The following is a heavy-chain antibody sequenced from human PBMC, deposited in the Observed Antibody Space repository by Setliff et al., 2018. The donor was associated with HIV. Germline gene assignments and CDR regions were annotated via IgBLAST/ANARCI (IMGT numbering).Heavy chain of an antibody. Sequence: ASVKVSCKASGYTFTAYGIAWVRQAPGQGLEWMGIINPTGASTTYAQQFQGRVTMTRDTSTSTAYMELSSLRSEDTAVYFCARTSPLYSRTFDAFDIWGQGTMVTVSS. CDR1: GYTFTAYG. V-gene: IGHV1-46*01. CDR2: INPTGAST. J-gene: IGHJ3*02. CDR3: ARTSPLYSRTFDAFDI. D-gene: IGHD6-13*01.